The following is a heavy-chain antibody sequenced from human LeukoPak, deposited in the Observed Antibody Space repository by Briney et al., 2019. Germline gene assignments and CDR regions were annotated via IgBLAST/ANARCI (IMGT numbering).Heavy chain of an antibody. D-gene: IGHD3-10*01. V-gene: IGHV3-21*01. Sequence: PGGSLRLSCAASGFTFSSYSMNWVRQAPGKGLEWVSSISSSSSYIYYADSVKGRFTISRDNAKNSLYLQMNSLRAEDTAVYYCARGITMVRGVFDYWGQGTLVTVSS. J-gene: IGHJ4*02. CDR2: ISSSSSYI. CDR1: GFTFSSYS. CDR3: ARGITMVRGVFDY.